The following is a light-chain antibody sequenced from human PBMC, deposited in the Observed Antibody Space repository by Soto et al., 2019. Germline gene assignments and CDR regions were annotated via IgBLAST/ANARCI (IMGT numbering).Light chain of an antibody. V-gene: IGKV1-12*01. CDR2: AAS. J-gene: IGKJ5*01. CDR3: QQAHTFPRT. CDR1: QDINRW. Sequence: DIQMTQSPSSVSASVGDRVTITCRASQDINRWLAWYQQKPGKAPKLLIYAASRLESGVPARFSGSGSGTDFTLTISSLQPEDFATYYCQQAHTFPRTFGQGTRLEIK.